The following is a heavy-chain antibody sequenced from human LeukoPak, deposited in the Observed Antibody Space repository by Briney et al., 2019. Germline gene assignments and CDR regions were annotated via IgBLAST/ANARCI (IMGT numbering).Heavy chain of an antibody. CDR2: IYYSGST. CDR1: GGSISSSSYY. CDR3: VRHLEGSGWSGGFDY. V-gene: IGHV4-39*01. D-gene: IGHD6-19*01. Sequence: PSETLSLTCTVSGGSISSSSYYWGWIRQPPGKGLEWIGSIYYSGSTYYNPSLKSRVTISVDTSKNQFSLKLSSVTAADTAVYYCVRHLEGSGWSGGFDYWGQGTLVTVSS. J-gene: IGHJ4*02.